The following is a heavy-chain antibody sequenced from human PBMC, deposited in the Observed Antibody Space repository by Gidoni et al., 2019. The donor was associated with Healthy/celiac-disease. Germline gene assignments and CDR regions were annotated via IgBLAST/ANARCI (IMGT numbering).Heavy chain of an antibody. CDR3: AGWVEFLYFDY. D-gene: IGHD1-1*01. J-gene: IGHJ4*02. CDR2: ISYDGSNK. Sequence: QVQLVESGGGVVQPGRSLRLSCAASGFTFSSYAMHWVRQAPGKGLGWVAVISYDGSNKYYADSVKGRFTISRDNSKNTLYLQMNSLRAEDKAVYYCAGWVEFLYFDYWGQGTLVTVSS. CDR1: GFTFSSYA. V-gene: IGHV3-30-3*01.